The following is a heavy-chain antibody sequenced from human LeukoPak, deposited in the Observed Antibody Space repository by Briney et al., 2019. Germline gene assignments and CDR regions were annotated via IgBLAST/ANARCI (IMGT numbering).Heavy chain of an antibody. CDR3: AKGYNWNDVGSAFDI. CDR1: GLTFDDYA. CDR2: ISWNSGSI. J-gene: IGHJ3*02. D-gene: IGHD1-1*01. Sequence: GGSLRLSCAASGLTFDDYAMHWVRQAPGKGLEWVSGISWNSGSIGYADSVKGRFTISRDNAKNSLYLQMNSLRAEDTALYYCAKGYNWNDVGSAFDIWGQGTMVTVSS. V-gene: IGHV3-9*01.